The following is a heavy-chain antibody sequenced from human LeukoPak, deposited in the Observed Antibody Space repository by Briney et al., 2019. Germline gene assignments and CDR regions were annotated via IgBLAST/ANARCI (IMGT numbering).Heavy chain of an antibody. CDR3: AREIRGTGYWVY. J-gene: IGHJ4*02. Sequence: GASVKVSCKASGYTFTSYGISWVRQDPGQGLEWMGWISAYKGNTNYAQKLQGRVTMTTDTSTSTAYMELRSLRSDDTAVYYCAREIRGTGYWVYWGQGTLVTVSS. CDR2: ISAYKGNT. D-gene: IGHD6-13*01. CDR1: GYTFTSYG. V-gene: IGHV1-18*01.